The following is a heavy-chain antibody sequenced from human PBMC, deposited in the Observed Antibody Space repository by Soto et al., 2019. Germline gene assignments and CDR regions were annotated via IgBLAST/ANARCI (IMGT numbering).Heavy chain of an antibody. V-gene: IGHV3-33*01. J-gene: IGHJ4*02. CDR3: ARGNYYGAGSYHRHTYSFAY. Sequence: PGGSLRLSCAASGFAFSTYGMHWVRQAPGKGLEWVAVIWYDGSDKYYADSVKGRFTISRDNSKNTLYLQMNSLRAEDTAVYYCARGNYYGAGSYHRHTYSFAYFRQGTFVTSSS. CDR1: GFAFSTYG. D-gene: IGHD3-10*01. CDR2: IWYDGSDK.